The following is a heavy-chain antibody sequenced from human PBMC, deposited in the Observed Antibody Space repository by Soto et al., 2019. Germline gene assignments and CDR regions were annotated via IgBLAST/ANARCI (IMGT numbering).Heavy chain of an antibody. CDR2: IKGTSHGGTT. Sequence: EVQMVEYGGDLVKPGGSLRLSCTASGFSFSQAWMNWVRQAPGKGLEWVGRIKGTSHGGTTDYAAPVKGRFTISRDDSKNTLYLQMNSLKTDDTAVYYCTAGISAADTGGLDVWAQGTTVTVS. J-gene: IGHJ6*02. CDR1: GFSFSQAW. D-gene: IGHD6-19*01. CDR3: TAGISAADTGGLDV. V-gene: IGHV3-15*07.